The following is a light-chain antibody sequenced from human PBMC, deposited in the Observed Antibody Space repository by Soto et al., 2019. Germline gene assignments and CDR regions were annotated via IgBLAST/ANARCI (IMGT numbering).Light chain of an antibody. CDR3: QHLHTYPYT. J-gene: IGKJ2*01. CDR1: RGIASS. Sequence: IPLTQSPSSLSASVGDRVTITCRASRGIASSLAWYQQKPGKAPKLLIYAASTLQSGVPSRFSGSGSGTDFTLTITSLQPEDFATYYCQHLHTYPYTFGQGTKLEIK. V-gene: IGKV1-9*01. CDR2: AAS.